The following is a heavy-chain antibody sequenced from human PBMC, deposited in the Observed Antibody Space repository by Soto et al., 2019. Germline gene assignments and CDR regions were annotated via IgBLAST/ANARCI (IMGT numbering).Heavy chain of an antibody. D-gene: IGHD4-17*01. CDR3: ARSRGDYDCGDCIWFDP. CDR2: IIPILGIA. V-gene: IGHV1-69*02. CDR1: GGTFSSYT. Sequence: QVQLVQSGAEVKKPGSSVKVSCTASGGTFSSYTISWVRQAPGQGLEWMARIIPILGIANYAQKFKGRVTITADKSTSTAYREQSSLRSEDTTVYYCARSRGDYDCGDCIWFDPWGQGTLVTVSS. J-gene: IGHJ5*02.